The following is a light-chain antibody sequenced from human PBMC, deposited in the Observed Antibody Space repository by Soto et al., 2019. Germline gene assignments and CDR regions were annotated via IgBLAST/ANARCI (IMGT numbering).Light chain of an antibody. CDR1: QSVSSSY. CDR3: QQYGSSLKT. J-gene: IGKJ1*01. CDR2: DAS. V-gene: IGKV3-20*01. Sequence: EIVLTQSPGPLSLSPGERATLSCRASQSVSSSYLAWYQQKPGQAPRLLIYDASSRATGIPDRFSGSGSGTDFTLTISRLEPEDFAVYYCQQYGSSLKTFGQGTKVEIK.